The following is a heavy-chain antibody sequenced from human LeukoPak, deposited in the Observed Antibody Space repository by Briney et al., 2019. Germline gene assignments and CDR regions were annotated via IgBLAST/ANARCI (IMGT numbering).Heavy chain of an antibody. CDR2: INSDGSST. D-gene: IGHD3-3*01. CDR3: ARVYDFWSGPHLDY. CDR1: GFTFSSYW. J-gene: IGHJ4*02. Sequence: PGGSLRLSCAASGFTFSSYWMHWVRQAPGKGLVWVSRINSDGSSTSYADSVKGRFTISRDNAKNTLYLQMNSLRAEDTAVYYCARVYDFWSGPHLDYWGQGTLVTVSS. V-gene: IGHV3-74*01.